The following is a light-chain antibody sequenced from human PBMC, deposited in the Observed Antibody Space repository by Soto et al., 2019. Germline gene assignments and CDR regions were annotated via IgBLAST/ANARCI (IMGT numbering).Light chain of an antibody. CDR3: QQRSNWPPFT. V-gene: IGKV3-11*01. CDR1: QSVSSY. CDR2: DAS. J-gene: IGKJ3*01. Sequence: EIVLTQSPATLSLSPGERATLSCRASQSVSSYLAWYQQKTGQAPRLLIYDASNRATGIPARFSGSGSGTDFTLTSSSLEPEDFAVYYWQQRSNWPPFTFGPGTKVDIK.